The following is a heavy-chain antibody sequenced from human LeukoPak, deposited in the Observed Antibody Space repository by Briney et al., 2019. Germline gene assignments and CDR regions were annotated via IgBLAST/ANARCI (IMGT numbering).Heavy chain of an antibody. CDR1: GGSIDTVAFY. CDR3: ARQISDYYYYYMDV. D-gene: IGHD2/OR15-2a*01. V-gene: IGHV4-39*01. Sequence: SETLSLTCTVSGGSIDTVAFYWGWVRQPPEKGLEWTGTIYDSENEFHNPSLNTRVTISADTSKNQFSLKLNSVTAADTAIYYCARQISDYYYYYMDVWAKGSRSPSP. J-gene: IGHJ6*03. CDR2: IYDSENE.